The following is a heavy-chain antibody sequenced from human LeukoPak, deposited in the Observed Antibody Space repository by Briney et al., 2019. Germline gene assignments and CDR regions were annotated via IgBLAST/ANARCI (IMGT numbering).Heavy chain of an antibody. D-gene: IGHD5-12*01. CDR1: RFTFSSYW. CDR3: AKDLGSDYDRL. V-gene: IGHV3-74*01. Sequence: GGSLRLSCAASRFTFSSYWMHWVRQVPGKGLVWASRINSDGSSTSYADSVKGRFTISRDNAKNTLYVQMNSLRAEDTAVYYCAKDLGSDYDRLGGQGTLVTVSS. CDR2: INSDGSST. J-gene: IGHJ4*02.